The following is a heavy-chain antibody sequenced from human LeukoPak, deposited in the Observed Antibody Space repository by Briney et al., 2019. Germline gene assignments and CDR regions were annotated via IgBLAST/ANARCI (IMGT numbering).Heavy chain of an antibody. D-gene: IGHD3-3*01. CDR3: ATAPASVDSS. CDR1: GLTFTRFW. V-gene: IGHV3-7*01. Sequence: PGGSLRLSCAASGLTFTRFWLTWVRQSPGKGLEWVANINPDGTKTTYVDSVEGRFAISRDNAKNSVFLLMTSLRAEDTAMYYCATAPASVDSSWGQGTLVAVSS. CDR2: INPDGTKT. J-gene: IGHJ5*02.